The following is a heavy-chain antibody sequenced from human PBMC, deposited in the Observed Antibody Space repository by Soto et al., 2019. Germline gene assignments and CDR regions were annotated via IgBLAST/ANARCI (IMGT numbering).Heavy chain of an antibody. V-gene: IGHV1-8*01. D-gene: IGHD3-9*01. CDR2: MNPNSGNT. Sequence: QVQLVQSGAEVKKPGASVKVSCKASGYTFTSYDINWVRQATGQGLEWMGWMNPNSGNTGYAQKFQGRVTMTRNTPIRTAHMGLGSLRSEDTGVYFWGGAETTRLRYFGWFSPLGGGGYYYYGMDVWGQGTTVTVSS. CDR3: GGAETTRLRYFGWFSPLGGGGYYYYGMDV. J-gene: IGHJ6*02. CDR1: GYTFTSYD.